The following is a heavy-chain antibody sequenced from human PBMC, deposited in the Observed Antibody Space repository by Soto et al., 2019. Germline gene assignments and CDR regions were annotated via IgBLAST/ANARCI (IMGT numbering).Heavy chain of an antibody. CDR1: GGSFSGYY. V-gene: IGHV4-34*01. Sequence: PSETLSLTCAVYGGSFSGYYWSWIRQPPGKGLEWIGEINHSGSTNYNPSLKSRVTISVDTSKNQFSLKLSSVTAADTAVYYCARGHACSSTSCHLWSATVTPPGDYYFDYWGQGTLVTVSS. CDR3: ARGHACSSTSCHLWSATVTPPGDYYFDY. J-gene: IGHJ4*02. D-gene: IGHD2-2*01. CDR2: INHSGST.